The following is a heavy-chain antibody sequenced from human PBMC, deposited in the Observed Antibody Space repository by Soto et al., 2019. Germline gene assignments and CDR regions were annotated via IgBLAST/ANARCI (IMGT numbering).Heavy chain of an antibody. V-gene: IGHV1-2*04. J-gene: IGHJ4*02. D-gene: IGHD6-19*01. Sequence: GKRLEWMGWINAGNGNTKYSQKFQGWVTMTRDTSISTAYMELSRLRSDDTDVYYCVRGGRAIPVAGTVFDYWGQGTLVTGSS. CDR2: INAGNGNT. CDR3: VRGGRAIPVAGTVFDY.